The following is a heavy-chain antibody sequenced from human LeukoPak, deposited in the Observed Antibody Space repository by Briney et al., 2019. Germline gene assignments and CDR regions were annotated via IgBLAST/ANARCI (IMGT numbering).Heavy chain of an antibody. V-gene: IGHV3-7*01. CDR1: GFTFSSYW. J-gene: IGHJ4*02. CDR3: ASMEYYYDSSGSAGDY. Sequence: GGSLRLSCAASGFTFSSYWMSWVRQAPGKGLEWVANIKQDGSEKYYVDSVKGRFTISRDNAKNTLYLQMNSLRAEDTAVYYCASMEYYYDSSGSAGDYWGQGTLVTVSS. CDR2: IKQDGSEK. D-gene: IGHD3-22*01.